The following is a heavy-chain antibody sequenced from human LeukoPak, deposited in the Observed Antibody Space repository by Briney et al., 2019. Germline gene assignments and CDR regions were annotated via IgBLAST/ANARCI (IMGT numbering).Heavy chain of an antibody. J-gene: IGHJ4*02. Sequence: ASVKVSCKASGYTFTSYYMHWVRRAPGQGLEWMGIINPSGGSTSYAQKFQGRVTMTRDMSTSTVYMELSSLRSEDTAVYYCARDLAARTNFDYWGQGTLVTVSS. V-gene: IGHV1-46*01. CDR1: GYTFTSYY. CDR2: INPSGGST. D-gene: IGHD6-6*01. CDR3: ARDLAARTNFDY.